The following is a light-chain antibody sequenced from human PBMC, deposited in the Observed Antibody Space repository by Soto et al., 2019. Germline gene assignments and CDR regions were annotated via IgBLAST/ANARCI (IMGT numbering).Light chain of an antibody. CDR2: GAS. CDR3: QQYGSSPVT. J-gene: IGKJ5*01. Sequence: EIVMTQSPATLSVSQGERATLSCRASQSVSSNLAWYHQKPGQAPRLLIYGASSRATGIPDRFSGSGSGTDFTLTISRLEPEDFAVYYCQQYGSSPVTFGQGTRWRL. CDR1: QSVSSN. V-gene: IGKV3-20*01.